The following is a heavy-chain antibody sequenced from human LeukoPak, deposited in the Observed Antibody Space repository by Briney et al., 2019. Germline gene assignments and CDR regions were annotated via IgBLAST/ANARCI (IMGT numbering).Heavy chain of an antibody. CDR3: AREFPGYCSSTSCSASQNYYYYYMDV. Sequence: SETLSLTCTVSGTSISSYYWNWIRQPAGKGLEWIGRIGRISTSGNTNYNPSLKSRVTLSLDTSKNRFSLKLSSVTAADTAVYYCAREFPGYCSSTSCSASQNYYYYYMDVWGKGTTVTISS. J-gene: IGHJ6*03. V-gene: IGHV4-4*07. CDR1: GTSISSYY. CDR2: ISTSGNT. D-gene: IGHD2-2*01.